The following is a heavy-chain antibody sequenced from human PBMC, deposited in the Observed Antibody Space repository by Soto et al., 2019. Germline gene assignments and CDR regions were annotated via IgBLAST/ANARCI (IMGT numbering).Heavy chain of an antibody. Sequence: GSLRLSCAASGFTFSSYSMNWVRQAPGKGLEWVSSISSSSSYIYYADSVKGRFTISRDNAKNSLYLQMNSLRAEDTAVYYCARAGDTAMVTYIVYWGQGTLVTVS. J-gene: IGHJ4*02. V-gene: IGHV3-21*01. CDR1: GFTFSSYS. CDR3: ARAGDTAMVTYIVY. CDR2: ISSSSSYI. D-gene: IGHD5-18*01.